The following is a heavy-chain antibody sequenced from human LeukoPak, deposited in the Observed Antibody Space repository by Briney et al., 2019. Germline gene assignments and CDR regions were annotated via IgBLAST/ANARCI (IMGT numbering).Heavy chain of an antibody. J-gene: IGHJ4*02. CDR3: ARGGGRGDYNERYYFDY. D-gene: IGHD3-22*01. CDR1: KFIFSNYW. V-gene: IGHV3-74*01. Sequence: GGSLRLSCAASKFIFSNYWMHWVRQAPGKGLVWVSRINSDGSSTSYADSVKGRFTISRDNAKNSLHLQMNSLTAEDTAVYYCARGGGRGDYNERYYFDYWGQGTLVTVSS. CDR2: INSDGSST.